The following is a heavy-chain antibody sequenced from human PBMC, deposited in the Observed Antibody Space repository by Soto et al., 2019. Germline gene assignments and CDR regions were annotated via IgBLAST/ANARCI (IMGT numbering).Heavy chain of an antibody. CDR2: IKPGTGDT. CDR1: GYSFTSHV. D-gene: IGHD3-22*01. J-gene: IGHJ4*02. Sequence: ASVKVSCKASGYSFTSHVIHWVGQAPGERLEWMGWIKPGTGDTKYLQKLQGRVTISRDTSANIVYMELSSLRSEDTAVYYCARGYYYDSSGYYLDHWGKGTLVTVSS. CDR3: ARGYYYDSSGYYLDH. V-gene: IGHV1-3*01.